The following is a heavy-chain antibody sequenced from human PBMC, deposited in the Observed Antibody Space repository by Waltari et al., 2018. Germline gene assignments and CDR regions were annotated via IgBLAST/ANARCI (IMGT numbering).Heavy chain of an antibody. CDR2: IYYSGST. CDR3: ARLMGSSWYVSEYFQH. J-gene: IGHJ1*01. D-gene: IGHD6-13*01. Sequence: QLQLQESGPGLVKPSETLSLTCTVSGGSISSSSYYLGWIRQPPGKGLEWIGSIYYSGSTYYNPSLKSRVTISVDTSKNQFSLKLSSVTAADTAVYYCARLMGSSWYVSEYFQHWGQGTLVTVSS. CDR1: GGSISSSSYY. V-gene: IGHV4-39*01.